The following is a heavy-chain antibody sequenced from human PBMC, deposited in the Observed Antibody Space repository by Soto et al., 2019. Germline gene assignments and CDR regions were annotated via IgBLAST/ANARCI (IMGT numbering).Heavy chain of an antibody. CDR3: VRDPYLTTAGRLASLNY. CDR1: GFSFMSYA. Sequence: LRLSCAASGFSFMSYAMHWVRQAPGNVLELVAVIWYDGVNKYYADSVKGRFTISRDNSNNTLYVQMNSLKDEDTAVYYCVRDPYLTTAGRLASLNYWGPGTRVIVSS. D-gene: IGHD1-1*01. CDR2: IWYDGVNK. V-gene: IGHV3-33*08. J-gene: IGHJ4*02.